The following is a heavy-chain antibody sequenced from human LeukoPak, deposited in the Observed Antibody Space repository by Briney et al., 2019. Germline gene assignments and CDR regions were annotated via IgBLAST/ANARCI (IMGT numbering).Heavy chain of an antibody. CDR1: GFTFSSYS. Sequence: GGSLRLSCAASGFTFSSYSMNWVRQAPGKGLEWVSYISSSSSTIYCADSVKGRFTISRDNSKNTLYLQMNSLRAEDTAVYYCANLDITIFGVVIDYWGQGTLVTVSS. V-gene: IGHV3-48*01. CDR2: ISSSSSTI. CDR3: ANLDITIFGVVIDY. J-gene: IGHJ4*02. D-gene: IGHD3-3*01.